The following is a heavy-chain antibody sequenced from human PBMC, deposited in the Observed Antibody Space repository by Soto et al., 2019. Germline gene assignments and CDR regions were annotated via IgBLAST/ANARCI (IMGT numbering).Heavy chain of an antibody. CDR2: ISGSGGST. D-gene: IGHD2-8*01. CDR3: AKRAVAVRYDLDGMDV. CDR1: GFTFSSYA. J-gene: IGHJ6*02. V-gene: IGHV3-23*01. Sequence: EVQLLESGGGLVQPGGSLRLSCAASGFTFSSYAMSWVRQAPGKGLEWVSAISGSGGSTYYADSVKGRFTISRDNSKSTLYLQMNSLRAEDTAVYYCAKRAVAVRYDLDGMDVWGQGTTVTVSS.